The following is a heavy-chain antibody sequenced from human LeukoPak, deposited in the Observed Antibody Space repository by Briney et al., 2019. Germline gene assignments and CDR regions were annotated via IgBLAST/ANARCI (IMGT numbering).Heavy chain of an antibody. CDR2: FDPEDVET. CDR3: ATDFYRGRQFDY. Sequence: ASVKVPCKVSGNTFTDLSMNWVRQAPGKGLEWMGGFDPEDVETIYAQKFQGRVTMTEDTSTATAYMDLSSLRPDDTAVYYCATDFYRGRQFDYWGQGTLVTVSS. V-gene: IGHV1-24*01. CDR1: GNTFTDLS. D-gene: IGHD2/OR15-2a*01. J-gene: IGHJ4*02.